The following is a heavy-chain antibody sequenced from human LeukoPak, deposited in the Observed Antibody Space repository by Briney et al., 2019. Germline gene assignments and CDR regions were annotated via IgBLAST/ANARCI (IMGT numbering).Heavy chain of an antibody. D-gene: IGHD1-26*01. CDR3: ARGVGATGEDAFDI. V-gene: IGHV1-69*06. Sequence: ASVKVSCKASGGTFSSYAISWVRQAPGQGLEWMGGIIPIFGTTNYAQKFQGRVTITADKSTSTAYMELSSLRSEDTAIYYCARGVGATGEDAFDIWGHGTMVTVSS. J-gene: IGHJ3*02. CDR1: GGTFSSYA. CDR2: IIPIFGTT.